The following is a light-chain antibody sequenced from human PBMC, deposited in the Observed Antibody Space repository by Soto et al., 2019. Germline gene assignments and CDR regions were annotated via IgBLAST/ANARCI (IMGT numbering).Light chain of an antibody. CDR1: SSDIGGYNY. J-gene: IGLJ1*01. CDR2: EVS. V-gene: IGLV2-14*01. Sequence: QSALTQPASVSGSPGQTITLSCTGTSSDIGGYNYVSWYQQYPGRSPKLMIFEVSLRPAGVSIRFSGSKSGNTASLNISGLQSEDEADYYCVSYATSTTLYVFGSGTKLTVL. CDR3: VSYATSTTLYV.